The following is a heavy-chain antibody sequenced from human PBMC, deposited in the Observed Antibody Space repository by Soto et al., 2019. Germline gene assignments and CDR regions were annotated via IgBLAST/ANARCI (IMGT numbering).Heavy chain of an antibody. CDR2: INAGNGNT. Sequence: SVKVSCKASGYTFTSYAMHWVRQAPVQRLEWMGWINAGNGNTKYSQKFQGRVTITRDTSASTAYMELSSLRSEDTAVYYCARDGGYCSSTSCHDYYYYYYYGMDVWGQGTTVTVSS. CDR1: GYTFTSYA. J-gene: IGHJ6*02. V-gene: IGHV1-3*01. D-gene: IGHD2-2*01. CDR3: ARDGGYCSSTSCHDYYYYYYYGMDV.